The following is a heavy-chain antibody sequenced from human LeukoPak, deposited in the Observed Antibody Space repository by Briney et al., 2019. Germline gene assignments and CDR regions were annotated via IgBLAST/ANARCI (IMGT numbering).Heavy chain of an antibody. CDR3: ARERRYGSGSYCDY. Sequence: PSETLSLTCTVSGGSISSYYWSWIRQPPGKGLEWIGYIYYSGSTNYNPSLKSRVTISVDTSKNQFSLKLSSVTAADTAVYYCARERRYGSGSYCDYWGQGTLVTVSS. CDR1: GGSISSYY. D-gene: IGHD3-10*01. CDR2: IYYSGST. J-gene: IGHJ4*02. V-gene: IGHV4-59*01.